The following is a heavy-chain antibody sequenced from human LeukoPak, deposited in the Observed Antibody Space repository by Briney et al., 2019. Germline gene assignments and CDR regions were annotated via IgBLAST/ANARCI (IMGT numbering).Heavy chain of an antibody. D-gene: IGHD2-21*02. CDR3: ARDRVTTFSGARLWVDYYYGMDA. V-gene: IGHV3-11*01. CDR1: GFTFSDYY. Sequence: GGSLRLSCAASGFTFSDYYMSWIRQAPGKGLEWVSYISSSGSTIYYADSVKGRFTISRDNAKNSLYLQMNSLRAEDTAVYYCARDRVTTFSGARLWVDYYYGMDAWGQGTTVTVPS. CDR2: ISSSGSTI. J-gene: IGHJ6*02.